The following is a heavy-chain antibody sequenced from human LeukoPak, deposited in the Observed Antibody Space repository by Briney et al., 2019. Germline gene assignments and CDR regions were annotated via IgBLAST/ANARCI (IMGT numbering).Heavy chain of an antibody. CDR3: VRSPRDSNLDY. CDR1: GYTFTSYD. Sequence: ASVKVSCKPSGYTFTSYDINWVRQAPGQGLEWMGWMNPNIGNTDYAQKFQGRVTMTTNTSIRTAYMELSSLKSEDTAVYYCVRSPRDSNLDYWGQGTLVTVSS. J-gene: IGHJ4*02. CDR2: MNPNIGNT. V-gene: IGHV1-8*01. D-gene: IGHD2-15*01.